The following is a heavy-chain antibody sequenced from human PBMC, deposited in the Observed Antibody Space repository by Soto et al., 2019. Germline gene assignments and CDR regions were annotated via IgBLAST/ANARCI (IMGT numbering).Heavy chain of an antibody. J-gene: IGHJ5*02. CDR2: ITSSGGNA. CDR1: GFSFKDYY. Sequence: GGSLILSCASSGFSFKDYYMTWMRQTPEKGLEWISTITSSGGNAYYAASVKGRVTISRDNAHNSLYLQMSGLRAEDTALYYCARYMYTNYVKYFDLWGQGSLVTVCS. V-gene: IGHV3-11*01. CDR3: ARYMYTNYVKYFDL. D-gene: IGHD3-16*01.